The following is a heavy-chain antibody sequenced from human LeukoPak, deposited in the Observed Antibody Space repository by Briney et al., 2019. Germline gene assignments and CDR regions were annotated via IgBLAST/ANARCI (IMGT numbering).Heavy chain of an antibody. Sequence: SETLSLTCTVSGGSISSSRSYWGWIRQPPGKGLEWIGEINHSGSTNYNPSLKSRVTISVDTSKNQFSLKLSSVTAADTALYYCARGGLVRGTINSLIAFDIWGQGIMVTVSS. CDR3: ARGGLVRGTINSLIAFDI. CDR2: INHSGST. CDR1: GGSISSSRSY. V-gene: IGHV4-39*07. J-gene: IGHJ3*02. D-gene: IGHD3-10*01.